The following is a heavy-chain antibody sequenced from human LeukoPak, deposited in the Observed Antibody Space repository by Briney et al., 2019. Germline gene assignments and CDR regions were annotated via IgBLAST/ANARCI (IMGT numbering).Heavy chain of an antibody. D-gene: IGHD5-24*01. V-gene: IGHV1-18*01. Sequence: ASVKVSCKASGYTFTSYGISWVRQAPGQGLEWMGWISAYNGNTNYAQKLQGRVTMTTDTSTSTAYMELRSLRSDDTAVYYCARDGHDGYNSYYFDYWGQGALVTVSS. CDR2: ISAYNGNT. CDR3: ARDGHDGYNSYYFDY. J-gene: IGHJ4*02. CDR1: GYTFTSYG.